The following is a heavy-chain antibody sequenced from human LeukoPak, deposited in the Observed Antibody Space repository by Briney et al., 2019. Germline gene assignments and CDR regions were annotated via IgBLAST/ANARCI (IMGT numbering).Heavy chain of an antibody. CDR2: INTSGGTT. CDR3: AKGYNWHDR. J-gene: IGHJ5*02. Sequence: GGSLRLSCAASGFTFSSYGMTWVRQAPGKGLERVSTINTSGGTTYYTDSVKGRFTGSRDNSKNTLYLQMNSLRAEDTAVYYCAKGYNWHDRWGQGTLVTVSS. CDR1: GFTFSSYG. V-gene: IGHV3-23*01.